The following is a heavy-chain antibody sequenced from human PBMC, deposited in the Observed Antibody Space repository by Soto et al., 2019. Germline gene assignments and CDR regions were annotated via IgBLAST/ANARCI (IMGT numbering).Heavy chain of an antibody. D-gene: IGHD2-21*02. CDR3: ARHRGHPAISDFDY. CDR2: IYYSGST. CDR1: GGSISSYY. J-gene: IGHJ4*02. Sequence: PSETLSLTCTVSGGSISSYYWSWIRQPPGKGLERIGYIYYSGSTNYNPSLKSRVTISVDTSKNQFSLKLSSVTAADTAVYYCARHRGHPAISDFDYWGQGTLVTVSS. V-gene: IGHV4-59*08.